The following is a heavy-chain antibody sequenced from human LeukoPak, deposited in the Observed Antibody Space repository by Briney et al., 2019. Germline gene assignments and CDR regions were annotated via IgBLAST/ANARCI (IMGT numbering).Heavy chain of an antibody. Sequence: ASVKVSCKASGNTFTGYYIHWVRQAPGQGLEWMGWIIPNSGDTHYQRNFQGRVTLARDMSITTAYMELSRLKSDDTAVYYCARQEGAGSWTTFDSWGQGNLVTVSS. CDR3: ARQEGAGSWTTFDS. J-gene: IGHJ4*02. CDR2: IIPNSGDT. D-gene: IGHD6-13*01. V-gene: IGHV1-2*02. CDR1: GNTFTGYY.